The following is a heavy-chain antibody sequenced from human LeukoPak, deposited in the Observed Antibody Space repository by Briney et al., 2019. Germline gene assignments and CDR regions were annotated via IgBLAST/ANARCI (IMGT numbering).Heavy chain of an antibody. J-gene: IGHJ6*02. CDR1: GFTVSSNY. D-gene: IGHD2-2*01. CDR3: AREGCISTSCSHGMDV. Sequence: GSLRLSCAASGFTVSSNYMSWVRQAPGKGLEWVSVIYSGGSTYYADSVKGRFTISRDNSKNTLYLQMNSLRAEDTAVYYCAREGCISTSCSHGMDVWGQGTTVTVSS. CDR2: IYSGGST. V-gene: IGHV3-66*01.